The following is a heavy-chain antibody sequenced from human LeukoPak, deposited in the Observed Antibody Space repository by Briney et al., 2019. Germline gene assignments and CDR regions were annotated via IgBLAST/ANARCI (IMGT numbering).Heavy chain of an antibody. CDR3: ARGGGDFSRGNDY. CDR1: GFTFRIYE. CDR2: ISSNGGST. D-gene: IGHD2-21*02. J-gene: IGHJ4*02. V-gene: IGHV3-64*04. Sequence: GGSLRLSCAASGFTFRIYEMNWVRQAPGKGLEYVSAISSNGGSTYYADSVKGRFTISRDNSKNTLYLQMSSLRAEDTAVYYCARGGGDFSRGNDYWGQGTLVTVSS.